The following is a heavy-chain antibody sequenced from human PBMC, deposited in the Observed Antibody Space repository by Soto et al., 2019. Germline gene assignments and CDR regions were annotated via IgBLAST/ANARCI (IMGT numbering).Heavy chain of an antibody. J-gene: IGHJ3*02. Sequence: GGSLRLSCVVSGFTFSNYWMSWVRQAPGKGLEWVANIKQDGSEKYYVDSVKGRFTISRDNAKNSLYLQMNSLRAEDTAGYYCARERAFDIWGQGTMVTV. CDR3: ARERAFDI. CDR2: IKQDGSEK. V-gene: IGHV3-7*05. CDR1: GFTFSNYW.